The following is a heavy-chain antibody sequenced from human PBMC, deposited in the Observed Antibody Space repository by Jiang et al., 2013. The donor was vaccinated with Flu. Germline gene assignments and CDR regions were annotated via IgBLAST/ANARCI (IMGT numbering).Heavy chain of an antibody. J-gene: IGHJ6*02. D-gene: IGHD6-6*01. V-gene: IGHV6-1*01. CDR2: FYRSKWYN. CDR3: ARVEQLAQRRASGMDV. Sequence: FYRSKWYNDYALSVRSRITVNPDTSKNRFSLRLSSVTPEDTAVYYCARVEQLAQRRASGMDVWGQGTTVTVSS.